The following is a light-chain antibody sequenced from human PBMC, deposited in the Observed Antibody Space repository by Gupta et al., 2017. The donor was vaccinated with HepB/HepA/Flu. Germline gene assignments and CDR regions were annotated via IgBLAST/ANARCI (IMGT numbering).Light chain of an antibody. CDR2: KDT. Sequence: SYDLTQPSSVSVSPGQTARITCSGNALARAYGRWLQQKPGQAPLLIYYKDTERPSGTPGRFSGSSSGTTVTLTISGDEVEDEDDYYCYYAADNYSVFGTGTKVTVL. CDR1: ALARAY. V-gene: IGLV3-27*01. J-gene: IGLJ1*01. CDR3: YYAADNYSV.